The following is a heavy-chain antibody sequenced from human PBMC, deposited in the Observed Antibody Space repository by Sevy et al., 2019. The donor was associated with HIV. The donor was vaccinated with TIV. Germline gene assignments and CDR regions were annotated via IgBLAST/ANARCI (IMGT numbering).Heavy chain of an antibody. CDR1: GFRFSDYA. CDR3: AKDNRPATMSNSSYYYYYGMDV. D-gene: IGHD6-6*01. Sequence: GGSLRLSCAASGFRFSDYAMHWVRQAPGKGLEWVSGISWNSVSLDYADSVKGRFTISRDNPKNSLYLQMNRLRSEDTALYYCAKDNRPATMSNSSYYYYYGMDVWGQGTTVTVSS. J-gene: IGHJ6*02. V-gene: IGHV3-9*01. CDR2: ISWNSVSL.